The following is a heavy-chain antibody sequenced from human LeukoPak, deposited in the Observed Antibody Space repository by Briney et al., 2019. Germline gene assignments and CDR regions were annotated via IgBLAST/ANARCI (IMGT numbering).Heavy chain of an antibody. CDR1: GGSISSSSYY. D-gene: IGHD3-22*01. V-gene: IGHV4-39*07. CDR2: IYYSGST. CDR3: ARVYYDSFGGYFDY. Sequence: SETLSLTCTVSGGSISSSSYYWGWIRQPPGKGLEWIGSIYYSGSTYYNPSLKSRVTISVDTSKNQFSLKLSSVTAADTAVYYCARVYYDSFGGYFDYWGQGTLVTVSS. J-gene: IGHJ4*02.